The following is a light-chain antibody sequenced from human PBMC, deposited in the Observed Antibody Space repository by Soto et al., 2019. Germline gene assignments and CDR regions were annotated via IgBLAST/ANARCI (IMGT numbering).Light chain of an antibody. Sequence: DIQMTQSPSSVSASVGDRVTITCRASQAIDSWLAWDQQKPGEAPKLLIFTGSLLHSGVPPRFSGSGSGTDFTLTIISLQPEDFATYYCQQTLSFPPTFGQGTKV. J-gene: IGKJ1*01. V-gene: IGKV1-12*01. CDR3: QQTLSFPPT. CDR1: QAIDSW. CDR2: TGS.